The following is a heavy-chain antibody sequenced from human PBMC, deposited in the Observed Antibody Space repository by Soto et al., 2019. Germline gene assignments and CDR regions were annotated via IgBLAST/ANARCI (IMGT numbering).Heavy chain of an antibody. Sequence: QVQLQQWGAGLLKPSETLSLTCVVYGGSFSGYFWSWIRQPPGKGLEWIGEINHSGSTNYNPSLKSRVTISEDTSRNQFSLKLSSVTAADTAVYYCAGWTVGVPIFGVPKDYWGQGTLVTVSS. J-gene: IGHJ4*02. D-gene: IGHD3-3*01. CDR3: AGWTVGVPIFGVPKDY. V-gene: IGHV4-34*01. CDR2: INHSGST. CDR1: GGSFSGYF.